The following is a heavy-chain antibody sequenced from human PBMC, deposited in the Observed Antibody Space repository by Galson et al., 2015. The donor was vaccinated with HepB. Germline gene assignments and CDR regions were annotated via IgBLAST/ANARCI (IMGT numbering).Heavy chain of an antibody. V-gene: IGHV3-11*03. J-gene: IGHJ4*02. D-gene: IGHD5-18*01. Sequence: SLRLSCAASGFTFSDYYMSWIRQAPGKGLEWVSYISSSSSYTNYADSVKGRFTISRDNAKNSLYLQMNSLRAEDKAVYYCASSLHREYSYGEFDYWGQGTLVTVSS. CDR2: ISSSSSYT. CDR1: GFTFSDYY. CDR3: ASSLHREYSYGEFDY.